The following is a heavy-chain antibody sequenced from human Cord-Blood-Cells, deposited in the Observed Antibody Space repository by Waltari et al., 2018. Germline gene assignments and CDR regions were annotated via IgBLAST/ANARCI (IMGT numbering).Heavy chain of an antibody. CDR2: INPSGGST. CDR1: GYTFTSYY. V-gene: IGHV1-46*01. D-gene: IGHD6-13*01. Sequence: QVQLVQSGAEVKKPGASVKVSCKASGYTFTSYYMHWVRQAPGQGLEWMGIINPSGGSTSYAQKFQGRVTMTRDTSTSTVYMELSSLRSEDTAVYYCARDSQGGSSSWYYFDYWGQGTLVTVSS. J-gene: IGHJ4*02. CDR3: ARDSQGGSSSWYYFDY.